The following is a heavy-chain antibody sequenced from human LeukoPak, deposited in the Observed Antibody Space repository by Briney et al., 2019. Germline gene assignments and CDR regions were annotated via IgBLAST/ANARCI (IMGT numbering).Heavy chain of an antibody. CDR2: IIPILGIA. Sequence: SVKVSCKASGGTFSSYAISWVRQAPGQRLEWMGRIIPILGIANYAQKFQGRVTITADKSTSTAYMELSSLRSEDTAVYYCARASSSSSGYWGQGTLVTVSS. V-gene: IGHV1-69*04. D-gene: IGHD6-6*01. CDR3: ARASSSSSGY. CDR1: GGTFSSYA. J-gene: IGHJ4*02.